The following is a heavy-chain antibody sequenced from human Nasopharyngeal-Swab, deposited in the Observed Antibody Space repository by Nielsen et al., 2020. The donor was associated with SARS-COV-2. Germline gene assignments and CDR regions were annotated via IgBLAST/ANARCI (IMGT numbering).Heavy chain of an antibody. V-gene: IGHV3-7*01. Sequence: ESLKISCAASGFTFSSYWMSWVRQAPGKGLEWVANIKQDGSEKYYVDSVKGRFTISRDNAKNSLYLQMNSLRAEDTAVYYCARDPIVANYWGQGTLVTVSS. CDR3: ARDPIVANY. CDR2: IKQDGSEK. CDR1: GFTFSSYW. J-gene: IGHJ4*02. D-gene: IGHD3-22*01.